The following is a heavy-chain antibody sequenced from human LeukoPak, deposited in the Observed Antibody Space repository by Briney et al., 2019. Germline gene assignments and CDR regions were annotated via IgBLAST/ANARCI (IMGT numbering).Heavy chain of an antibody. D-gene: IGHD6-13*01. Sequence: SETLSLSCTVSGDSISSFYWSWIRQPAGKGLEWIGRIYSSGSTNYNPSLESRVTMSVDTSKNQLSLKLSSVTAADTAEYYCARDVVAAAGTWDYWGQGTLVTVSS. CDR3: ARDVVAAAGTWDY. J-gene: IGHJ4*02. CDR1: GDSISSFY. V-gene: IGHV4-4*07. CDR2: IYSSGST.